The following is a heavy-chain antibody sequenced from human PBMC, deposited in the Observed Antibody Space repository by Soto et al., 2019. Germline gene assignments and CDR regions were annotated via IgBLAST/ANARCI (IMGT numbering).Heavy chain of an antibody. CDR2: ISYDGSNK. Sequence: QVQLVESGGGVVQPGRSLRLSCAASGFTFSSYAMHWVRQAPGKGLEWVAVISYDGSNKYYADSVKGRFTISRDNSKNTLYLQMNRLRAEDTAVYYCARDKRDGYNWYYFDYWGQGTLVTVSS. V-gene: IGHV3-30-3*01. D-gene: IGHD5-12*01. CDR1: GFTFSSYA. J-gene: IGHJ4*02. CDR3: ARDKRDGYNWYYFDY.